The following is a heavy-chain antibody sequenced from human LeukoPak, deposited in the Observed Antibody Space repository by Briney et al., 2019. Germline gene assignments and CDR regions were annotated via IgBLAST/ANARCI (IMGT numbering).Heavy chain of an antibody. D-gene: IGHD3-16*02. CDR3: ASCITFGGVIVKEDAFDI. CDR2: IYSGGST. V-gene: IGHV3-66*01. CDR1: GFTFSSYS. Sequence: PGGSQRLSCAASGFTFSSYSMNWVRQAPGKGLEWVSVIYSGGSTYYADSVKGRFTISRDNSKNTLYLQMNSLRAEDTAVYYCASCITFGGVIVKEDAFDIWGQGTMVTVSS. J-gene: IGHJ3*02.